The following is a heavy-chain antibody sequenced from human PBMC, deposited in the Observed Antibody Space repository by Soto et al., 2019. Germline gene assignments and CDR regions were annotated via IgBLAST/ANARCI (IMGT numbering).Heavy chain of an antibody. J-gene: IGHJ3*02. CDR3: ARDKKNYYGSGSYSRAFDI. Sequence: QLQLQESGPGLVKPSETLSLTCTVSGGSISSSSYYWGWIRQPPGKGLEWIGSIYYSGSTYYNPSLKSRVTISVDTSKNQFSLKLSSVTAADTAVYYCARDKKNYYGSGSYSRAFDIWGQGTMVTVSS. CDR2: IYYSGST. D-gene: IGHD3-10*01. CDR1: GGSISSSSYY. V-gene: IGHV4-39*01.